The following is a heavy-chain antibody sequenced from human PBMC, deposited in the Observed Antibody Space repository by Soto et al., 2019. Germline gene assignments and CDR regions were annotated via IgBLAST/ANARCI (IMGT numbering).Heavy chain of an antibody. CDR2: ISGSGSDI. CDR3: AGDVHYYASEY. J-gene: IGHJ4*02. V-gene: IGHV3-11*01. CDR1: GFTFSDHY. Sequence: QVLLVESGGGLVKPGGSLRLSCATSGFTFSDHYMTWIRQAPGKGLEWISYISGSGSDIYYADSVKGRFTVSRDNAKNSLYLQMSSLRAEDTAVYYCAGDVHYYASEYWGQGTLVTVSS. D-gene: IGHD3-10*01.